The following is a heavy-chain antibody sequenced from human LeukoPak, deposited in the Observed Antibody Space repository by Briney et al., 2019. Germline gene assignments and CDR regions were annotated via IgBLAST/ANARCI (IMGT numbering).Heavy chain of an antibody. V-gene: IGHV3-66*02. CDR2: IYSGGNT. Sequence: PGGSLRLSCAASGFTVSSNYMSWVRQAPGKGLEWVSFIYSGGNTHYSDSVKGRFTISRDNSKNTLYLQMNSLRAEDTAVYYCANLAAANYYYMDVWGKGTTVTISS. J-gene: IGHJ6*03. CDR1: GFTVSSNY. D-gene: IGHD6-13*01. CDR3: ANLAAANYYYMDV.